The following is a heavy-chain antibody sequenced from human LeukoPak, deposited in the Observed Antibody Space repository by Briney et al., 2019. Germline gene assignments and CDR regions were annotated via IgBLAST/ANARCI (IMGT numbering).Heavy chain of an antibody. CDR1: GFTFSSAW. D-gene: IGHD5-12*01. J-gene: IGHJ1*01. CDR3: CADEADPKVAFQH. CDR2: IKSKADGGTT. V-gene: IGHV3-15*01. Sequence: GGSLRLSCAASGFTFSSAWMSWVRQAPGKGLEWVGRIKSKADGGTTDYAAPVKDRFTISRDDSKNTLYLQMNSLKSEDTAVYYCCADEADPKVAFQHWGQGTLVTVSS.